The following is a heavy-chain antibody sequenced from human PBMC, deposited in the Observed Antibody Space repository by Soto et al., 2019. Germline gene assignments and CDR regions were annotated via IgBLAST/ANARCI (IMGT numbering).Heavy chain of an antibody. V-gene: IGHV4-34*01. D-gene: IGHD3-22*01. J-gene: IGHJ4*02. CDR2: INHSGST. Sequence: PSETLSLTCAVYGGSFSGYYWTWIRQPPGTGLEWIGEINHSGSTNYNPSLKSRVTISVDTSKNQFSLKLTSVTAADTAVYYCARSIPQSSGYYYDLYFDYWGQGTLVTVSS. CDR3: ARSIPQSSGYYYDLYFDY. CDR1: GGSFSGYY.